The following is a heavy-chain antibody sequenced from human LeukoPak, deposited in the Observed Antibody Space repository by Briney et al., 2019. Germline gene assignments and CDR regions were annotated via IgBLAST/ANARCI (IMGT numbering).Heavy chain of an antibody. V-gene: IGHV3-23*01. D-gene: IGHD3-16*02. J-gene: IGHJ4*02. Sequence: GGSLRLSCAASGFTFSSYAMSWVRQAPGKGLEWVSAISGSGGSTYYADSVKGRFTISRDNSKSTLYLQMNSLRAEDTAVYYCAKDGELSHSGYWGQGTLVTVSS. CDR2: ISGSGGST. CDR1: GFTFSSYA. CDR3: AKDGELSHSGY.